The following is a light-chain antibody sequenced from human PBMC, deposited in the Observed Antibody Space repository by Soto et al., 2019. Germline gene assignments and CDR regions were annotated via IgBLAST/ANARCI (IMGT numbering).Light chain of an antibody. CDR2: WGS. CDR1: QSLLHSNGYNY. CDR3: MQGLKSLPT. J-gene: IGKJ1*01. V-gene: IGKV2-28*01. Sequence: DIVMTQSPLSLPVTPGEPASISCRSSQSLLHSNGYNYLDWYLQKPGQSPQLLVYWGSNRASGVPDRFSGSGSGTDFTLKINRVEAEDVGVYFCMQGLKSLPTFGQGTKVDIK.